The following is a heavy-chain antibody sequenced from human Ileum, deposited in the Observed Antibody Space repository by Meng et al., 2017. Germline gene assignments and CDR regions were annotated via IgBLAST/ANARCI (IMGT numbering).Heavy chain of an antibody. Sequence: QGHLQVSGPGLVTPSGTMSLTCAVSGGSISDSNWWSWVRQPPGKGLEWIGEIYHTGSTNYNPSLKSRVTMSLDKSKNQFFLDLTSVTAADTAVYYCARDLLGPAIAASGYFDPWGQGTLVTVSS. V-gene: IGHV4-4*02. J-gene: IGHJ5*02. D-gene: IGHD5-12*01. CDR2: IYHTGST. CDR3: ARDLLGPAIAASGYFDP. CDR1: GGSISDSNW.